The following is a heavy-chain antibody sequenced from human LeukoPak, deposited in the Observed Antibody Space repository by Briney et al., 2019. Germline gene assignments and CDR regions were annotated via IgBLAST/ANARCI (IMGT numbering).Heavy chain of an antibody. CDR1: GYSFTSYW. V-gene: IGHV5-51*01. Sequence: PGESLKISCKGSGYSFTSYWIGWVRQMPGKGLEWMGIIYPGDSDTRYSPSFQGQVTISADKSISTAYLQWSSLKASDTAMYYCARHGVFSSDYYDSSGYYYWGQGTLVTVSS. D-gene: IGHD3-22*01. CDR3: ARHGVFSSDYYDSSGYYY. J-gene: IGHJ4*02. CDR2: IYPGDSDT.